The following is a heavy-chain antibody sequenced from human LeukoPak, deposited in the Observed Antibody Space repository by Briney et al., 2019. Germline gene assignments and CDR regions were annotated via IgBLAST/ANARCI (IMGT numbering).Heavy chain of an antibody. CDR2: ISYDGSNK. Sequence: GGSLRLSCAASGFTFSSYGMHWVRQTPGKGLEWVAVISYDGSNKNYADSVKGRFTISRDNSKNTLYLQMNSLRAEDTAVYYCAGDLSADSYGLLDYWGQGTLVTVSS. V-gene: IGHV3-30*19. CDR1: GFTFSSYG. D-gene: IGHD5-18*01. CDR3: AGDLSADSYGLLDY. J-gene: IGHJ4*02.